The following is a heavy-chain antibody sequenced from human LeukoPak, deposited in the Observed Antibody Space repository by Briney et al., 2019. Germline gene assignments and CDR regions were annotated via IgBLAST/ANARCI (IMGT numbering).Heavy chain of an antibody. CDR3: AREIMGSGRMGYYYGMDV. D-gene: IGHD3-10*01. CDR1: GGTFSSYA. V-gene: IGHV1-69*04. Sequence: SVKVSCKASGGTFSSYAISWVRQAPGQGLEWMGRIIPILGIANYAQKFQGRVTITADKSTSTAYMELSSLRSEDTAVYYCAREIMGSGRMGYYYGMDVWGQGTTVTVSS. CDR2: IIPILGIA. J-gene: IGHJ6*02.